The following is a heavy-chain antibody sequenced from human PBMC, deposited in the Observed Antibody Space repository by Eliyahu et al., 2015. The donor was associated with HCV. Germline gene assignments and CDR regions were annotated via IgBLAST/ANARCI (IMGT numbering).Heavy chain of an antibody. Sequence: QVQLVESGGGVVQPGRSLRLSCAASGFXFSSYGMHWVRQAPGKGLEWVAVIWYDGSNKYYADSVKGRFTISRDNSKNTLYLQMNSLRAEDTAVYYCAREHSSSWINWFDPWGQGTLVTVSS. CDR3: AREHSSSWINWFDP. J-gene: IGHJ5*02. CDR1: GFXFSSYG. CDR2: IWYDGSNK. D-gene: IGHD6-13*01. V-gene: IGHV3-33*01.